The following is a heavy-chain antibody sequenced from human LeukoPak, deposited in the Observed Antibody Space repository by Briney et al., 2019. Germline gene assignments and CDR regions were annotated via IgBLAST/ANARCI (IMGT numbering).Heavy chain of an antibody. CDR1: GGSISSGGYY. V-gene: IGHV4-31*03. CDR3: AREGAMLDSSARVSDY. J-gene: IGHJ4*02. D-gene: IGHD3-22*01. Sequence: SETLSLTCTVSGGSISSGGYYWSWIRQHPGKGLEWIGYIYYSGSTYYNPSLKSRVTISVDTSKNQFSLKLSSVTAADTAVYYCAREGAMLDSSARVSDYWGQGTLVTVSS. CDR2: IYYSGST.